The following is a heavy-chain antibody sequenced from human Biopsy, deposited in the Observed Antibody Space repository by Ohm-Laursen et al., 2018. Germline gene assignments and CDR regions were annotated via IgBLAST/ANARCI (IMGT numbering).Heavy chain of an antibody. Sequence: GSLRLSCTASGFTFSGFSMNWVRRAPGKGLEWVSSISASGNHIYYTDSVKGRFTVSRDNGKNSVYLQMNSLGVEDTAVYYCARDGEAKYCKHGVCPSDFWGQGTLVTVSS. J-gene: IGHJ4*02. CDR1: GFTFSGFS. CDR2: ISASGNHI. D-gene: IGHD2-8*01. V-gene: IGHV3-21*01. CDR3: ARDGEAKYCKHGVCPSDF.